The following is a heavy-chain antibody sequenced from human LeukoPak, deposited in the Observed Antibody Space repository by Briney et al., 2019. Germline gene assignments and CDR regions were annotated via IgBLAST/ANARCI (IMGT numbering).Heavy chain of an antibody. CDR3: ARLSSSHAFDI. Sequence: GGSLRLPCAASGFTFSSYEMNWVRQAPGKGLEWVSYISSSGSTIYYADSVKGRFTISRDNAKNSLYLQMNSLRAEDTAVYYCARLSSSHAFDIWGQGTMVTVSS. D-gene: IGHD6-6*01. CDR2: ISSSGSTI. J-gene: IGHJ3*02. V-gene: IGHV3-48*03. CDR1: GFTFSSYE.